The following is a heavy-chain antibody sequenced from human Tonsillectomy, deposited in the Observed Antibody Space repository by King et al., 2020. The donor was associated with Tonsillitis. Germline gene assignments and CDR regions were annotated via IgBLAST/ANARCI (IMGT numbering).Heavy chain of an antibody. CDR2: IYYSGST. Sequence: VQLQESGPGLVKPSETLSLTCTVSGGSISSYYWSWLRQPPGKGLEWIGYIYYSGSTNYNPSLKSRVTISVDTSKNQFSLKLNSVTAADTAVYYCARERNGQWLDYWGQGTLVTVSS. V-gene: IGHV4-59*01. CDR3: ARERNGQWLDY. CDR1: GGSISSYY. J-gene: IGHJ4*02. D-gene: IGHD6-19*01.